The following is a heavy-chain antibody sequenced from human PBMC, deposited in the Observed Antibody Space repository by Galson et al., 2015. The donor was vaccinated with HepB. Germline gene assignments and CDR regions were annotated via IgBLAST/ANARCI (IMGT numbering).Heavy chain of an antibody. D-gene: IGHD1-26*01. V-gene: IGHV3-30-3*01. CDR3: ASTTAFLNFDY. CDR2: ISYDGSNK. Sequence: SLRLSCAASGFTFSSYAMHWVRQAPGKGLEWVAVISYDGSNKYYADSVKGRFTISRDNSKNTLYLQMNSLRAEDTAVYYCASTTAFLNFDYWGQGTLVTVSS. CDR1: GFTFSSYA. J-gene: IGHJ4*02.